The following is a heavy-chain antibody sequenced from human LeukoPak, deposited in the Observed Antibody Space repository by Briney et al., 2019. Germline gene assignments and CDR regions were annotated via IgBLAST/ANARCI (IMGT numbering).Heavy chain of an antibody. Sequence: ASVTVSFKSSGYTFINYDINCVRQAAGHGREWMGWMNPNSGNTGYAQKFQGRVTMTRNTSISTAYMELSSLRSEDTAVYYCARRSQAGGTGIGYWGQGTLVTVSS. J-gene: IGHJ4*02. V-gene: IGHV1-8*01. CDR1: GYTFINYD. CDR3: ARRSQAGGTGIGY. CDR2: MNPNSGNT. D-gene: IGHD6-19*01.